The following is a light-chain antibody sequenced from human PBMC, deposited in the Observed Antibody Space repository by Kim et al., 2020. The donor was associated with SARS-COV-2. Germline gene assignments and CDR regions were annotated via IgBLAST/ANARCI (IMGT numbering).Light chain of an antibody. J-gene: IGLJ3*02. CDR3: HVWDCSSVHRV. V-gene: IGLV3-21*04. Sequence: SYELTQPPSVSVAPGKTARITCGGNNIGSKSVHWYQQKPGQAPVLVIYYDSDRPSGIPERFSGSNSGNTATLTISRVQAGDEADYYCHVWDCSSVHRVFG. CDR1: NIGSKS. CDR2: YDS.